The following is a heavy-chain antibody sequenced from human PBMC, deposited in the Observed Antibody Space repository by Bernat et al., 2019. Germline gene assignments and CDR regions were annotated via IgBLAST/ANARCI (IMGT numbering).Heavy chain of an antibody. CDR1: AYTFTGYY. CDR3: ARALSVKDLGV. CDR2: INPNSGAT. V-gene: IGHV1-2*04. J-gene: IGHJ6*04. D-gene: IGHD6-19*01. Sequence: QVQLVQSGAEVKKPGSSVKVSCKAYAYTFTGYYLHWVRQAPGQGLEWMGWINPNSGATDYARKFQGWVTMTRDTSISTAYMELSRVNSDDTAVYDCARALSVKDLGVRGKGTTVHVSS.